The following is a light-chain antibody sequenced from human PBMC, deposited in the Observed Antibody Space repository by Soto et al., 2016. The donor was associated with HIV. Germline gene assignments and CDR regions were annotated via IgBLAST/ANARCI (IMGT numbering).Light chain of an antibody. CDR2: DDS. Sequence: YVLTQPPSVSVAPGKTARITCGGNNIGTKGVHWYQQKPGQAPVLVVYDDSDRPSGIPERFSGSNSGNTATLTISRVEAGDEADYFCQVWDNGSDHGDVIFGGGTKLTVL. V-gene: IGLV3-21*03. J-gene: IGLJ2*01. CDR1: NIGTKG. CDR3: QVWDNGSDHGDVI.